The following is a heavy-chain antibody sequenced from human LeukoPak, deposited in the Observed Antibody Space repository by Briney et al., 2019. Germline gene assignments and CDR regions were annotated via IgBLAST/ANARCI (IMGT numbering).Heavy chain of an antibody. J-gene: IGHJ4*02. V-gene: IGHV3-23*01. CDR1: GFTFSNYA. Sequence: GGSLRLSCAASGFTFSNYAMSWVRQPPGKGLEWVSAITGSGGSTWYADSVKGHFTISRDNSKNTLYLQMNSLGAEDTAVYYCPKWGEHDGLTGYYASDCWGQGTLVTVSS. CDR2: ITGSGGST. D-gene: IGHD3-9*01. CDR3: PKWGEHDGLTGYYASDC.